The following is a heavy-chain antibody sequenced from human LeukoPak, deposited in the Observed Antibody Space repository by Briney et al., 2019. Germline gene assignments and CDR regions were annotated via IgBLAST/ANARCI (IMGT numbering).Heavy chain of an antibody. V-gene: IGHV3-23*01. CDR3: AKDRAVAGYFDY. Sequence: QPGRSLRLSCEASGFTFKYYGMHWVRQAPGKGLEWVSAISGSGGSTYYADSVKGRFTISRDNAKNSLYLQMNSLRAEDTAVYYCAKDRAVAGYFDYWGQGTLVTVSS. J-gene: IGHJ4*02. D-gene: IGHD6-19*01. CDR1: GFTFKYYG. CDR2: ISGSGGST.